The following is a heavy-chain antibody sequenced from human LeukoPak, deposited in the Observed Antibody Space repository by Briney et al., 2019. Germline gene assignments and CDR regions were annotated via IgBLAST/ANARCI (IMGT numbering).Heavy chain of an antibody. D-gene: IGHD5-18*01. Sequence: ASVKVSCKASGYTFTSYGISWVRQAPGQGLEWMGWISAYNGNTNYAQKLQGRVTMTTDTSTSTAYMELSSLRSEDTAVYYCAATGYSYDWFDPWGQGTLVTVSS. V-gene: IGHV1-18*01. CDR2: ISAYNGNT. CDR1: GYTFTSYG. J-gene: IGHJ5*02. CDR3: AATGYSYDWFDP.